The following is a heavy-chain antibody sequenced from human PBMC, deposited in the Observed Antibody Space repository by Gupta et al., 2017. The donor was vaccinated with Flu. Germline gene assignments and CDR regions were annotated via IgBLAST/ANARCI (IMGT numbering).Heavy chain of an antibody. Sequence: QITLKESGPTVVNPTQTLPLTCTFSEFSLSTSGVGVGWIRQPPGKALEWLALIYWDDDKRYSPSLKNRLTITKDTSRNQVVLTMTNVAPVDTATYYCAHIHFDVSRYLTLFDYWGQGTLVTVSS. CDR3: AHIHFDVSRYLTLFDY. V-gene: IGHV2-5*02. CDR1: EFSLSTSGVG. J-gene: IGHJ4*02. CDR2: IYWDDDK. D-gene: IGHD3-22*01.